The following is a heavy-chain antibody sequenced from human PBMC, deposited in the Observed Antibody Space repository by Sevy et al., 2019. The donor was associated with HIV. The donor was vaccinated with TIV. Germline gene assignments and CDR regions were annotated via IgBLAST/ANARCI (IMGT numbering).Heavy chain of an antibody. D-gene: IGHD3-22*01. J-gene: IGHJ5*02. CDR3: ARHRDYYDSSGYGTFDP. Sequence: ASVKVSCKASGYTFTSYDINWVRQASGQGLEWMGWMNPNTGNTGYAQKFQGRVTMTRNTSISTAYMEVSSLRSEDTAVYYCARHRDYYDSSGYGTFDPWGQGTLVTVSS. CDR1: GYTFTSYD. CDR2: MNPNTGNT. V-gene: IGHV1-8*01.